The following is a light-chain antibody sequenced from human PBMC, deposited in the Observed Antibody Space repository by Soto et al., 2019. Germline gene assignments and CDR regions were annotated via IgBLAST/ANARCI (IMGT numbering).Light chain of an antibody. J-gene: IGKJ1*01. CDR2: GAS. Sequence: EIVLTQSPGTLPLSPGERATLSCRASQSVSSSYLAWYQHKPGQAPRLLIYGASSRDTGIPDGFSGSGSGTGFTLTISRREPEDFAVYYCQQYGSSSWTLGHGTKVELK. V-gene: IGKV3-20*01. CDR1: QSVSSSY. CDR3: QQYGSSSWT.